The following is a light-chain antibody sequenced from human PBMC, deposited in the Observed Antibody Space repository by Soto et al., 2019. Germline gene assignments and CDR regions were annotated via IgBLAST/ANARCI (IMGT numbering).Light chain of an antibody. CDR2: DAS. J-gene: IGKJ4*01. Sequence: DLQMTQSPSSLSASVGDRVTITCQASQDINNCLNWYQQRPGKAPKLLIYDASNLGTGVPSRFSGSGSGTHFTFTISSLQPEDIATYYCQHYDSLPPTFGGGTKVQIK. V-gene: IGKV1-33*01. CDR3: QHYDSLPPT. CDR1: QDINNC.